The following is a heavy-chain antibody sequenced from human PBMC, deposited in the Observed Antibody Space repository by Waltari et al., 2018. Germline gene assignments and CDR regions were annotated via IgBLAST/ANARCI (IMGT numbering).Heavy chain of an antibody. CDR1: GYTFTSYY. CDR3: AREGDTSFGVVITQRLDY. D-gene: IGHD3-3*01. V-gene: IGHV1-46*01. J-gene: IGHJ4*02. CDR2: INPSGGST. Sequence: QVQLVQSGAEVKKPGASVKVSCKASGYTFTSYYMHWVRQAPGQGLEWMGIINPSGGSTSYEQNVQGRVTLTRDTSTSTVYMELSSLRSEDTAVYYCAREGDTSFGVVITQRLDYWGQGTLVTVSS.